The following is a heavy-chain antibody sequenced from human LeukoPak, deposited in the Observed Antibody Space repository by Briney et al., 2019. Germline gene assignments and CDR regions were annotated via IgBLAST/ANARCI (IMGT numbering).Heavy chain of an antibody. CDR1: GYTFTSYG. J-gene: IGHJ6*02. Sequence: ASVKVSCKASGYTFTSYGISLVRQAAGQGLEWMGWISAYNGNTNYAQKLQGRVTMTTDTSTSTAYMELRSLRSDDTAVYYCARGYYGSGSPLDYYYYGMDVWGQGTTVTVSS. V-gene: IGHV1-18*01. CDR3: ARGYYGSGSPLDYYYYGMDV. D-gene: IGHD3-10*01. CDR2: ISAYNGNT.